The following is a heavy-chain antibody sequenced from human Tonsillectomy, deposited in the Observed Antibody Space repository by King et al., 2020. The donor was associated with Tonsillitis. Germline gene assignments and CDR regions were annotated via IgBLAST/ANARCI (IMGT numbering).Heavy chain of an antibody. Sequence: DVQLVESGGGLVQPGGSLRLSCAASGFTFSNYAMSWVRQAPGKGLEWVSTISGTGGSTYYADSVKGRFTVSRDNSKNTLYLQMNSLRAEDTAVYYCAKVMTYISIHDAFHIWGQGTMVTVSS. V-gene: IGHV3-23*04. CDR3: AKVMTYISIHDAFHI. CDR1: GFTFSNYA. CDR2: ISGTGGST. D-gene: IGHD3-3*02. J-gene: IGHJ3*02.